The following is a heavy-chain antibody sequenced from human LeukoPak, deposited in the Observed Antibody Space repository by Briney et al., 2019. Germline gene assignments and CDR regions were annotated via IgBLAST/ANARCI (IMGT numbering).Heavy chain of an antibody. CDR1: GFSVSSQY. CDR3: ASRGLHRASDY. Sequence: GRFLRLFCAASGFSVSSQYMSWVRRAPGKGLEWVSTISGSGIATNYADSVKGRFTVSRDNSKNTLYLQMDGLRAEDTAIYYCASRGLHRASDYWGQGALVTVSS. D-gene: IGHD3-10*01. J-gene: IGHJ4*02. V-gene: IGHV3-23*01. CDR2: ISGSGIAT.